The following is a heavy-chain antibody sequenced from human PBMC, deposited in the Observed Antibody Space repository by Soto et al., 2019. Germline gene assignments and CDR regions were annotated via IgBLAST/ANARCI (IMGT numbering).Heavy chain of an antibody. Sequence: QVQLQESGPGVVKPSGTLSLTCAVSGATISSDHWWRGVREPPGEGLGWIGEVSHRGNTNYNPSFKGRVTLSVDKSKNQFPRKLSSVAAAETDVYYCATTIPRIEVALGYWGQGTLVTVSS. CDR2: VSHRGNT. D-gene: IGHD3-22*01. J-gene: IGHJ4*02. V-gene: IGHV4-4*02. CDR1: GATISSDHW. CDR3: ATTIPRIEVALGY.